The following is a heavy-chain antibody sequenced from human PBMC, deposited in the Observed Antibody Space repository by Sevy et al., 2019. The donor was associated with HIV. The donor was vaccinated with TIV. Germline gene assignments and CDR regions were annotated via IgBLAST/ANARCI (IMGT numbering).Heavy chain of an antibody. CDR3: ARDLNDYNNYMYSFDY. D-gene: IGHD4-4*01. Sequence: GGSLRLSCAVSGFTFSSYSMNWVRQAPGKGLEWVSFISTSGTYKYYADSVKVRFTISRDNAKNSLFLQMNSLRADDTAVYDCARDLNDYNNYMYSFDYWGQGTLVTVSS. V-gene: IGHV3-21*01. CDR2: ISTSGTYK. J-gene: IGHJ4*02. CDR1: GFTFSSYS.